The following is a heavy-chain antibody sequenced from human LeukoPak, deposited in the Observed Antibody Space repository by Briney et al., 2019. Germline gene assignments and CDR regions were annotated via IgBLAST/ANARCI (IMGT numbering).Heavy chain of an antibody. Sequence: GGSLRLSCAASGFTFSSYWMHWVRQAPGKGLVWVSRINSDGSSTSYADSVKGRFTISRDNAKNTLYLQMNSLRAEDTAVYHCARPTTPFYYYYYMDVWGKGTTVTVSS. CDR3: ARPTTPFYYYYYMDV. J-gene: IGHJ6*03. V-gene: IGHV3-74*01. CDR2: INSDGSST. D-gene: IGHD4-11*01. CDR1: GFTFSSYW.